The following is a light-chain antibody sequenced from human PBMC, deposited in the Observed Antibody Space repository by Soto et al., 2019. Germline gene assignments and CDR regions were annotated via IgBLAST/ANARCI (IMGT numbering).Light chain of an antibody. Sequence: QSVLTQPASVSGSPGQSITISCTGTISDVGGYNYVSWYQQHPGKVPKLLIHEVSNRPSGVSNRFSGSKSGNTASLTISGLQAEDEADYYCLSKTSSISYVFGTGTKLTVL. V-gene: IGLV2-14*01. CDR2: EVS. J-gene: IGLJ1*01. CDR3: LSKTSSISYV. CDR1: ISDVGGYNY.